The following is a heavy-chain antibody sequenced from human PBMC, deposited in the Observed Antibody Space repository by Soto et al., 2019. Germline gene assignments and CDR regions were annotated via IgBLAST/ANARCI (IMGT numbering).Heavy chain of an antibody. CDR2: IYYSGNT. Sequence: PSETLSLTCTVSGGSISSYYWSWIRQPPGKGLEWIGYIYYSGNTNYNPSLKSRVTISEDMSKNQFSLKMSSVTAADTAVYYCARLATRYYFDYWGQGTLVTVSS. D-gene: IGHD1-1*01. CDR3: ARLATRYYFDY. CDR1: GGSISSYY. J-gene: IGHJ4*02. V-gene: IGHV4-59*01.